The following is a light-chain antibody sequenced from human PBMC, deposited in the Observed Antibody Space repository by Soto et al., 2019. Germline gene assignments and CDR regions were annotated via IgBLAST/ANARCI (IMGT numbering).Light chain of an antibody. CDR2: MSS. V-gene: IGKV1-39*01. CDR3: QQAYSAPIT. CDR1: QGIRNY. J-gene: IGKJ5*01. Sequence: DIQMTQSPSSLSASVGDRVTITCRASQGIRNYLNWYQQKPGKAPNLLIYMSSSLQSGVPSRFSGSGSGTDFTLTISSLQPEDFASYYCQQAYSAPITFGQGTRLAIK.